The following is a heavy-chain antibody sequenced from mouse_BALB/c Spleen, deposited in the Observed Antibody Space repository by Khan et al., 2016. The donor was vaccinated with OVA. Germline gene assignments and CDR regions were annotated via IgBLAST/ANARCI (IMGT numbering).Heavy chain of an antibody. CDR3: AREDYYGRDCYAMDY. Sequence: DLVKPGTSVKLSCKASGYTFTSYWINWIKQRPGQGLEWIGRIGPGSSNTYYNEFFKGKAALTVDTSSSTAYIQLSSLSSEDSVVYFCAREDYYGRDCYAMDYWGQGTSVTVSS. J-gene: IGHJ4*01. D-gene: IGHD1-1*01. CDR2: IGPGSSNT. V-gene: IGHV1S41*01. CDR1: GYTFTSYW.